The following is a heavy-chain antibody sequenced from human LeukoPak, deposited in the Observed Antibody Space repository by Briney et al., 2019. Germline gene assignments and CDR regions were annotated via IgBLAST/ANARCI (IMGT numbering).Heavy chain of an antibody. CDR1: GFTFSDYY. CDR2: INSGGSSI. V-gene: IGHV3-11*01. Sequence: GGSLRLSCAASGFTFSDYYMSWIRQAPGKGLEWVSFINSGGSSIYYVDSVKGRFTISRDNAKNSLYLQMSSLRAEDTAVYYCTSNLAANYHFYYGIDVWGQGTTVTVSS. D-gene: IGHD1-26*01. CDR3: TSNLAANYHFYYGIDV. J-gene: IGHJ6*02.